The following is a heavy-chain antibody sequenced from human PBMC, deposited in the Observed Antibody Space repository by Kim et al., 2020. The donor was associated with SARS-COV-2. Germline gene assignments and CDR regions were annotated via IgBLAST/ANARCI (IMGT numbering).Heavy chain of an antibody. J-gene: IGHJ6*03. CDR1: GGSISSYY. CDR2: IYYSGST. Sequence: SATLSLTCTVSGGSISSYYWSWIRQPPGKGLEWIGYIYYSGSTNYNPSLKSRVTISVDTSKNQFSLKLSSVTAADTAVYYCARSGWNYYMDVCGDGTTVT. CDR3: ARSGWNYYMDV. D-gene: IGHD1-1*01. V-gene: IGHV4-59*01.